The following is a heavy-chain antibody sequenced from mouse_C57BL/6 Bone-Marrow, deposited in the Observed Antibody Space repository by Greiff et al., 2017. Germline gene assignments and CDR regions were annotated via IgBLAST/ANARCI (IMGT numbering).Heavy chain of an antibody. CDR1: GYTFTDYN. CDR2: INPNNGGT. V-gene: IGHV1-22*01. J-gene: IGHJ4*01. Sequence: VQLQQSGPELVKPGASVKMSCKASGYTFTDYNMHWVKQSHGKSLEWIGYINPNNGGTSYNQKFKGKATLTVNKSSSTASMELRSLTSEDSAVYYCAQKEDDYGSSYAMDYWGQGTSVTVTS. D-gene: IGHD1-1*01. CDR3: AQKEDDYGSSYAMDY.